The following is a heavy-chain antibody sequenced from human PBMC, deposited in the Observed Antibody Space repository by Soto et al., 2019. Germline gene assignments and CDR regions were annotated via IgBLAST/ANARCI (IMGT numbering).Heavy chain of an antibody. CDR1: GFTFSSYA. J-gene: IGHJ4*02. CDR2: ISGSGGST. D-gene: IGHD6-6*01. Sequence: GVSLRLSCAASGFTFSSYAMSWVRQAPGKGLEWVSAISGSGGSTYYADSVKGRFTISRDNSKNTLYLQMNSLRAEDTAVYYCAKDKYSSSWAYFDYWGQGTLVTVSS. CDR3: AKDKYSSSWAYFDY. V-gene: IGHV3-23*01.